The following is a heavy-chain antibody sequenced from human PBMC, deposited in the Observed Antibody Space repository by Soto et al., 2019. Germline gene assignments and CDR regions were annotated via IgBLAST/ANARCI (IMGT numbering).Heavy chain of an antibody. CDR1: GGSINSGGYS. V-gene: IGHV4-30-2*05. J-gene: IGHJ5*02. Sequence: PSETLSLTCTVSGGSINSGGYSWTWIRQPPGKGLEWIGFIYHTGTTYYNPSLKSRLTISLDTSENQFSLKLTSVTAADTAMYYGARARQYYDCELDPWGQGTLVTVSS. CDR2: IYHTGTT. CDR3: ARARQYYDCELDP. D-gene: IGHD3-22*01.